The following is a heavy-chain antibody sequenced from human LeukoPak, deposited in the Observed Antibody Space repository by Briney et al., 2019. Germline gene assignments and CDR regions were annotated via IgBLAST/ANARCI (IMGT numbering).Heavy chain of an antibody. CDR1: GFTFSSYS. CDR2: ISSSSSYI. CDR3: AKGRSAYDSGGSDY. J-gene: IGHJ4*02. Sequence: GGSLRLSCAASGFTFSSYSMNWVRQAPGKGLEWVSSISSSSSYIYYADSVKGRFTISRDNAKNSLYLQMNSLRAEDTAVYYCAKGRSAYDSGGSDYWGQGTLVTVSS. V-gene: IGHV3-21*01. D-gene: IGHD3-22*01.